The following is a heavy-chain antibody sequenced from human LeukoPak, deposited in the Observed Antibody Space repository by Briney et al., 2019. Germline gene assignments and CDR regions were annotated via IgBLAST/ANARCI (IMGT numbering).Heavy chain of an antibody. Sequence: PGGSLRLSCTASGFTFGDYAMSWFRQAPGKGLEWVGFIRSKAYGGTTEYAASVKGRFTISRDDSKSIAYLQMNSLKTEDTAVYYCTRDLSPYYDILTGYFGGNWFDPWGQGTLVTVSS. CDR3: TRDLSPYYDILTGYFGGNWFDP. J-gene: IGHJ5*02. D-gene: IGHD3-9*01. V-gene: IGHV3-49*03. CDR1: GFTFGDYA. CDR2: IRSKAYGGTT.